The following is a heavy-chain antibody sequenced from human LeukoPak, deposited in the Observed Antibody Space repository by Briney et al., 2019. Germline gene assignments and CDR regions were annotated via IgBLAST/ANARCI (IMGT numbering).Heavy chain of an antibody. Sequence: PGGSLRLSCEGSGFSFSSYWMSWVRQAPGKGLEWVANINQLGSEKYYVDSVKGRFTISRDNAKNSLNLQLNSLRVEDAAVYYCARADWGSVDYWGQGTLVTVSS. CDR2: INQLGSEK. CDR1: GFSFSSYW. CDR3: ARADWGSVDY. D-gene: IGHD7-27*01. J-gene: IGHJ4*02. V-gene: IGHV3-7*01.